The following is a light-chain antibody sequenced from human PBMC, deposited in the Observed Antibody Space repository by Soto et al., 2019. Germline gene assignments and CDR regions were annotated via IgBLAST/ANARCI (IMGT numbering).Light chain of an antibody. CDR3: QQRSNWPPK. CDR1: QSVSSY. Sequence: EIVLTQSPATLSLSPGERATLSCRASQSVSSYLAWYQQKPGQAPRLLIYDASNRATGIPARFSGSGSGTDFTLTISSLEPEDFAVYYCQQRSNWPPKFGPGTKGDIK. CDR2: DAS. J-gene: IGKJ3*01. V-gene: IGKV3-11*01.